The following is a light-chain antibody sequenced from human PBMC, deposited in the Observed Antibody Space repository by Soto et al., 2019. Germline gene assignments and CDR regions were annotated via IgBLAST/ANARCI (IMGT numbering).Light chain of an antibody. CDR2: KAS. V-gene: IGKV1-5*03. J-gene: IGKJ1*01. CDR1: QSISSW. Sequence: DIQMTQSASTLSASVGDRVTITCRASQSISSWLAWYQQKPGKAPKLLIYKASSLESGVPSRFSGSGSGTEFTLTISSLQPDDIATDYCQQYHSYSLTFGQGTKVEIK. CDR3: QQYHSYSLT.